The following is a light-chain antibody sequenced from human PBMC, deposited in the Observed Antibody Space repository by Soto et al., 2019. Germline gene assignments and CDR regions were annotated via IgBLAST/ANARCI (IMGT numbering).Light chain of an antibody. CDR3: QQYGSSPWT. CDR1: QSVSSS. J-gene: IGKJ1*01. V-gene: IGKV3-20*01. Sequence: EIVLTQSPGTLSLSPGERATRSCRASQSVSSSLAWYQQKPGQAPRLLIYGASSRATGIPDRFSGSGSGTDFTLTISRLEPEDFAVYYCQQYGSSPWTFGQGTKVDI. CDR2: GAS.